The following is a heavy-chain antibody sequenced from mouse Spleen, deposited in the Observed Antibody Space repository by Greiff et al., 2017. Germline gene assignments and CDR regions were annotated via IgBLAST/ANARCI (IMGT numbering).Heavy chain of an antibody. J-gene: IGHJ4*01. CDR3: ARWGTTVVDPYTLDD. Sequence: VQLQQSVTELVRPGASVKLSCTASGFNIKNTYMHWVKQRPEQGLEWIGRIEPANGNTKYAPNFQGKATITADTSSNTAYLQLSSLTSEDTAIYYCARWGTTVVDPYTLDDWGQGTSVTVSS. CDR2: IEPANGNT. CDR1: GFNIKNTY. D-gene: IGHD1-1*01. V-gene: IGHV14-3*01.